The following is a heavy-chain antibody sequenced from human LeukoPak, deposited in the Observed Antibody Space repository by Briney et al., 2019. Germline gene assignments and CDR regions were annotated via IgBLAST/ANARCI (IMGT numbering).Heavy chain of an antibody. CDR2: ISSSSSYI. CDR3: ARGEEVYYYDSSGSNGRYFDL. CDR1: GFTFSSYS. J-gene: IGHJ2*01. Sequence: GGSLRLSCAASGFTFSSYSMNWVRQAPGKGLEWVSSISSSSSYIYYADSVKGRFTISRDNAKNSLYPQMNSLRAEDTAVYYCARGEEVYYYDSSGSNGRYFDLWGRSTLVTVSS. D-gene: IGHD3-22*01. V-gene: IGHV3-21*01.